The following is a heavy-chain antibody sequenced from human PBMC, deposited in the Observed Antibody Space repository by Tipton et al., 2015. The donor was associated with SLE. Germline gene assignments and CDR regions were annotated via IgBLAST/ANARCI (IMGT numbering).Heavy chain of an antibody. D-gene: IGHD5/OR15-5a*01. CDR2: IHHSGSA. CDR3: AGVSRDAFEI. J-gene: IGHJ3*02. Sequence: TLSLTCTVSGASMSGYYWSWIRQSPGKGLEWIGYIHHSGSANQNPSLKSRVTISLDTSKNQFSLKLSSVTAADTAVYYCAGVSRDAFEIWGQGTMVTVSS. V-gene: IGHV4-59*12. CDR1: GASMSGYY.